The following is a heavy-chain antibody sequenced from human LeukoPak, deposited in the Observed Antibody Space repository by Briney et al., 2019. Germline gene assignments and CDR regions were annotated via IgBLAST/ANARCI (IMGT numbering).Heavy chain of an antibody. V-gene: IGHV3-30*04. D-gene: IGHD2-8*01. CDR3: ARAYCTTTACHAFDI. CDR1: GFTFTSYA. Sequence: PGRSLRLPCAASGFTFTSYAMHWVRQAPGKGLEWLSVISYDSSNKYYEGSVRGRFTISRDNSRNTLYLQMNSLRAEDTAVYTCARAYCTTTACHAFDIWGQGTVVAVSS. CDR2: ISYDSSNK. J-gene: IGHJ3*02.